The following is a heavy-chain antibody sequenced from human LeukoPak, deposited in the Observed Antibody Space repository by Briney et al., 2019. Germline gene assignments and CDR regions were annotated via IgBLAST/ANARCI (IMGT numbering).Heavy chain of an antibody. Sequence: PGRSLRPSCAASGLTFSSYGMHWVRQSPGKGLEWVAVIWYDGSIKRYADSVKGRINIPRDDSKNTLYLQVDSLRAEDTAVYYCARGFRAAAATRGDYWGQGTLVTVSS. J-gene: IGHJ4*02. CDR3: ARGFRAAAATRGDY. CDR2: IWYDGSIK. V-gene: IGHV3-33*01. D-gene: IGHD6-13*01. CDR1: GLTFSSYG.